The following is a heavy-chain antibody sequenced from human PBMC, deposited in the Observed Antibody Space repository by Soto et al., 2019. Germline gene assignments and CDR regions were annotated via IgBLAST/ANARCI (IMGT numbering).Heavy chain of an antibody. CDR2: ISYDGSNK. V-gene: IGHV3-30-3*01. J-gene: IGHJ6*02. Sequence: QVQLVESGGGVVQPGRSLRLSCAASGFTFSSYAMHWVRQAPGKGLEWVAVISYDGSNKYYADSVKGRFTISRDNSKNMLYLQMNSLRAEDTAVYYCARNYGDYVFYYYGMDVWGQGTTVTVSS. CDR3: ARNYGDYVFYYYGMDV. D-gene: IGHD4-17*01. CDR1: GFTFSSYA.